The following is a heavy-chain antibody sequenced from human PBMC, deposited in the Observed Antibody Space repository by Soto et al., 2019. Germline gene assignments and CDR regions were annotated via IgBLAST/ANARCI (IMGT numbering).Heavy chain of an antibody. Sequence: SVKVSCKASGYTFINFDISWVRQAAGQGLEWLGWMNPGSGKTGYASKFQGRVAMTRDASTGTSHLELSSLTSDDTAVYYCARMASAGTLNWFDPWGQGALVIVSS. CDR2: MNPGSGKT. CDR1: GYTFINFD. V-gene: IGHV1-8*02. J-gene: IGHJ5*02. CDR3: ARMASAGTLNWFDP. D-gene: IGHD6-13*01.